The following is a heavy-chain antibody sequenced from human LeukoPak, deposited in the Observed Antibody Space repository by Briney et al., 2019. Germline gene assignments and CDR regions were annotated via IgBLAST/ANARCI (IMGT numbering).Heavy chain of an antibody. J-gene: IGHJ4*02. D-gene: IGHD6-19*01. CDR1: GGSFSGYY. V-gene: IGHV4-34*01. CDR3: ARRPGGSSGWYMI. CDR2: INHSGST. Sequence: SESLSLTCAVYGGSFSGYYCSWIRQPPGKGLEWIGEINHSGSTNYNPSLKSRVTISVDTSKNQFSLKLSSVTAADTAVYYCARRPGGSSGWYMIWGQGTLVTVSS.